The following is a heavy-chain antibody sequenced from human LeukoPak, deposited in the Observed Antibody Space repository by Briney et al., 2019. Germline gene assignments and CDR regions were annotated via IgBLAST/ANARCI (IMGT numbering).Heavy chain of an antibody. Sequence: PGGSLRLSCAASGFTFSSYAMTWVRQAPGKGLEWVSSISGSGGDTYYSDSVKGRFTISRDNSKNTLYLQVNSLRADDTAVYYCTGTIRGANFYGMNVWGQGTTVTVSS. V-gene: IGHV3-23*01. CDR1: GFTFSSYA. CDR2: ISGSGGDT. J-gene: IGHJ6*02. D-gene: IGHD3-10*01. CDR3: TGTIRGANFYGMNV.